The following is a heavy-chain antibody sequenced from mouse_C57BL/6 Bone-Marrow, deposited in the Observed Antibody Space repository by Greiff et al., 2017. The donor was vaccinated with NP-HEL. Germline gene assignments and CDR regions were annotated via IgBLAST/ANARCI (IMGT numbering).Heavy chain of an antibody. CDR2: SRNKANDYTT. V-gene: IGHV7-1*01. CDR3: ARDGRYYGSSFYWYFDV. CDR1: GFTFSDFY. D-gene: IGHD1-1*01. Sequence: EVKVVESGGGLVQSGRSLRLSCATSGFTFSDFYMEWVRQAPGKGLEWIAASRNKANDYTTEYSASVKGRFIVSRDTSQSILYLQMNALRAEDTAIYYCARDGRYYGSSFYWYFDVWGTGTTVTVSS. J-gene: IGHJ1*03.